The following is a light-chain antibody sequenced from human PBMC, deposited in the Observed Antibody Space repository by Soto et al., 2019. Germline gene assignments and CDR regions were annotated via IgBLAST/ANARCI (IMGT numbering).Light chain of an antibody. V-gene: IGKV1-5*03. J-gene: IGKJ5*01. Sequence: DIQMTQSPSTLSASVGDRVTITCRASQTVSRWLAWYQQKPGRAPQLLIEKASTLESGVPSRLSGSGSGTDFTLTINSLQPEDYATYYCQQFHSFPITFGQGTRLEIK. CDR3: QQFHSFPIT. CDR1: QTVSRW. CDR2: KAS.